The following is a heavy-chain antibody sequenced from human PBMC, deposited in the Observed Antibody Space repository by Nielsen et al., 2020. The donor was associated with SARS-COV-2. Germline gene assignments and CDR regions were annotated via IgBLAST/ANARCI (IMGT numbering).Heavy chain of an antibody. CDR1: GYTFTSYD. J-gene: IGHJ6*03. V-gene: IGHV1-8*01. D-gene: IGHD6-6*01. CDR3: ARDWQQLVRGYYYYYMDV. CDR2: MNPNSGNT. Sequence: ASVKVSCKASGYTFTSYDINWVRQATGQGLEWMGWMNPNSGNTGYAQKFQGRVTMTRNTSISTAYMELSSLRSEDTAVYYCARDWQQLVRGYYYYYMDVWGKGTTVTVSS.